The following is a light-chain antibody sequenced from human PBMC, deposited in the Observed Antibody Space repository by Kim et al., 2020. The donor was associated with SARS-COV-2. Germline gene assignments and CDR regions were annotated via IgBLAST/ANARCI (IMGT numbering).Light chain of an antibody. V-gene: IGKV3-11*01. CDR3: QERSNWPPT. J-gene: IGKJ1*01. Sequence: EIVLTQSQATLSLSPGERATLSCRARQSVSSYLAWYQQKPGQAPRLLIYDASNRATGIPARFSGSGSGTDFTLTISSLEPEDFAVYYCQERSNWPPTFGQGTKVDIK. CDR2: DAS. CDR1: QSVSSY.